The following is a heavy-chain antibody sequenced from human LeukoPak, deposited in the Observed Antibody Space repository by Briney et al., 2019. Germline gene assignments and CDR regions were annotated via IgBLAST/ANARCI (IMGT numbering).Heavy chain of an antibody. Sequence: GGSLRLSCAASGFSFSTYSMNWVRQAPGKGLEWVSSISAASNYIYYADSVKGRFAISRDNAKNSLYLQMNSLRAEDTAVYYCARERLPDDYWGQGTLVTVSS. D-gene: IGHD4-11*01. J-gene: IGHJ4*02. CDR3: ARERLPDDY. CDR2: ISAASNYI. CDR1: GFSFSTYS. V-gene: IGHV3-21*01.